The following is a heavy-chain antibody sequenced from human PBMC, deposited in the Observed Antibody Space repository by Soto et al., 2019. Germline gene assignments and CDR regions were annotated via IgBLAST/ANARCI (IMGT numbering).Heavy chain of an antibody. Sequence: GASVKVSCKASGYTFTSYGISWVRQAPGQRLEWMGWINAGNGNTKYSQKFQGRVTITRDTSASTAYMDLSSLRSEDTAVYYCARGPGGPDGPGDYWGQGTLVTVSS. D-gene: IGHD2-15*01. V-gene: IGHV1-3*01. J-gene: IGHJ4*02. CDR2: INAGNGNT. CDR1: GYTFTSYG. CDR3: ARGPGGPDGPGDY.